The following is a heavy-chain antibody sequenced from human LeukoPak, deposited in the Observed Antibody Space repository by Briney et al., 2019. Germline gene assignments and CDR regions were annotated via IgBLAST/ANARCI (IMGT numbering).Heavy chain of an antibody. CDR3: ARPYSSSSLGAFDI. CDR1: GFTFSSYA. CDR2: ISGSGHST. Sequence: GGSLRLSCAASGFTFSSYAMHWVRQAPGKGLKWVSVISGSGHSTYYADSVKGRFTISRDNSKNTLYLQMNSLRAEDTAVYYCARPYSSSSLGAFDIWGQGTMVTVSS. D-gene: IGHD6-6*01. V-gene: IGHV3-23*01. J-gene: IGHJ3*02.